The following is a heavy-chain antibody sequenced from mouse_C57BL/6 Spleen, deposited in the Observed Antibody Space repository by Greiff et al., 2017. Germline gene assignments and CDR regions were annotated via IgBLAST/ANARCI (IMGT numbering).Heavy chain of an antibody. CDR1: GFTFSSYA. CDR3: TREEYDYDAYYAMDY. V-gene: IGHV5-9-1*02. J-gene: IGHJ4*01. D-gene: IGHD2-4*01. CDR2: ISSGGDYI. Sequence: EVKLVESGEGLVKPGGSLKLSCAASGFTFSSYAMSWVRQTPEKRLEWVAYISSGGDYIYYADIVKGRFTISRDNARNTLYLQMSSLKSEDTAMYYCTREEYDYDAYYAMDYWGQGTSVTVSS.